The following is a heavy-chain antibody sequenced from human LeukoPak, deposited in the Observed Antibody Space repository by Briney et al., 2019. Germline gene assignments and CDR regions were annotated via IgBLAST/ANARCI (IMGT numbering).Heavy chain of an antibody. V-gene: IGHV4-39*07. CDR1: GGSISSSSYY. Sequence: SETLSLTCTVSGGSISSSSYYWGWIRQPPGKGLEWIGSIYYSGSTYYNPSLKSRVTISADTSKNQFSLKLSSVTAADTAVYYCARGYSSSWYFNWFDPWGQGTLVTVSS. J-gene: IGHJ5*02. CDR3: ARGYSSSWYFNWFDP. CDR2: IYYSGST. D-gene: IGHD6-13*01.